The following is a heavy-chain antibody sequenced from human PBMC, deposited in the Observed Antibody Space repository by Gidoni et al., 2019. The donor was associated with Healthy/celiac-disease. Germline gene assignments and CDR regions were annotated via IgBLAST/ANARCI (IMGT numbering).Heavy chain of an antibody. J-gene: IGHJ4*02. CDR1: GFPFSSSA. V-gene: IGHV3-33*01. CDR3: ARAYYYDSSGYYEGGEAFDY. CDR2: IWYDGSKK. D-gene: IGHD3-22*01. Sequence: QVQLVESGGGLVQPGRSLKLPCAASGFPFSSSAMLWVGQAPGKGLEWVAVIWYDGSKKYYADSVKGRFTISRDNSKNTLYLQMNSLRAEDTAVYYCARAYYYDSSGYYEGGEAFDYWGQGTLVTVSS.